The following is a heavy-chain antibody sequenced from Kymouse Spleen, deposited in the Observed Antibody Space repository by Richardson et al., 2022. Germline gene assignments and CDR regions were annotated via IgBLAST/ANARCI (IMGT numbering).Heavy chain of an antibody. CDR1: GGSISSGGYY. CDR3: ARGAYGSGSYYPYYYYYGMDV. CDR2: IYYSGST. J-gene: IGHJ6*02. Sequence: QVQLQESGPGLVKPSQTLSLTCTVSGGSISSGGYYWSWIRQHPGKGLEWIGYIYYSGSTYYNPSLKSRVTISVDTSKNQFSLKLSSVTAADTAVYYCARGAYGSGSYYPYYYYYGMDVWGQGTTVTVSS. D-gene: IGHD3-10*01. V-gene: IGHV4-31*03.